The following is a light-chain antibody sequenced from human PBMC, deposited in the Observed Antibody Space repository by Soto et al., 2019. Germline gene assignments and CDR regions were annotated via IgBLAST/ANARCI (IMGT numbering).Light chain of an antibody. V-gene: IGKV3-20*01. CDR3: QQYGSSPEYT. Sequence: EIVLTQSPGTLSLSPGERATLSCSASQSVSSSYLAWYQQKPGQAPRLLIYGASSRATGIPDRFSGSGSGTDFTLTISKLEPEDFAVNYWQQYGSSPEYTFGQGTKLDIK. CDR2: GAS. J-gene: IGKJ2*01. CDR1: QSVSSSY.